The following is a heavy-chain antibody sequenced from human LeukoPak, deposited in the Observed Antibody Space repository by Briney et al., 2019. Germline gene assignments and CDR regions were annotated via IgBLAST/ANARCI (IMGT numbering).Heavy chain of an antibody. J-gene: IGHJ4*02. D-gene: IGHD3-10*01. Sequence: ASVKVSCKASGYTLTSYGISWVRQAPGQGLEWMGWISGYNGNTNYEQKVQGRVTMTTDTSTSTAYMELRSLRSDDTAVYYCARCHYYGSGNYVRVYSPDYWGQGTLVTASS. CDR1: GYTLTSYG. CDR3: ARCHYYGSGNYVRVYSPDY. V-gene: IGHV1-18*01. CDR2: ISGYNGNT.